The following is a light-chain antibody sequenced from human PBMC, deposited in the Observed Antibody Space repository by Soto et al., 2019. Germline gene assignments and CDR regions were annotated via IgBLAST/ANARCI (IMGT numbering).Light chain of an antibody. Sequence: ELVMTQSPATLSASPGERATLSCRASQSVITNVAWYQQKPGQAPRLLIYGASTRATGIPARFSGSGSGTEFTLTISSQQSEDFAVYYCQHYNHWPMYTFGQGTKVEIK. V-gene: IGKV3-15*01. J-gene: IGKJ2*01. CDR2: GAS. CDR3: QHYNHWPMYT. CDR1: QSVITN.